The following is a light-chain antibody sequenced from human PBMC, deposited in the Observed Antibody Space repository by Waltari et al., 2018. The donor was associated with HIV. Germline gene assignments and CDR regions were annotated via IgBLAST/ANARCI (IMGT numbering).Light chain of an antibody. V-gene: IGLV2-14*03. J-gene: IGLJ2*01. CDR3: CSYTSSGPRYVL. Sequence: QSAQTQPASVSGSLGQSITISCTGTSGDVGGYNFVSWYQQHPGKAPKLIIYNVNSRPSGVSIRFAGSRSANTASLTISGLQAEDEADYFCCSYTSSGPRYVLFGGGTRLTVL. CDR2: NVN. CDR1: SGDVGGYNF.